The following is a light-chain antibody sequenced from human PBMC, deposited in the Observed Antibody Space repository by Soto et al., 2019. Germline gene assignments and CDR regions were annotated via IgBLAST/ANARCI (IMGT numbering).Light chain of an antibody. CDR2: TTY. V-gene: IGLV1-44*01. Sequence: QSVLIQPPSASATPGQRVTISCSGSSSNIGGNTVNWYQQLPGTAPKLLIYTTYERPSGVPDRFSGSKSGTSASLAISGLQSEDEADYYCASWDDSLNGPLFGGGTKLTVL. CDR1: SSNIGGNT. J-gene: IGLJ3*02. CDR3: ASWDDSLNGPL.